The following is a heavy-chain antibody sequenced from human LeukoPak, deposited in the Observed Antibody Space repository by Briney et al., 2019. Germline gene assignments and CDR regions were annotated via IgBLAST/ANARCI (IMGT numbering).Heavy chain of an antibody. CDR2: IKQDGSEK. CDR3: ANEIRPNDY. D-gene: IGHD4-17*01. J-gene: IGHJ4*02. V-gene: IGHV3-7*03. CDR1: GFTFSSYW. Sequence: PGGSLRLSCVASGFTFSSYWMTWVRQAPGKGLEWVANIKQDGSEKYYVDSVKGRFTISRDNAKNSLYLQMSSLRAEDTAVYYCANEIRPNDYWGQGTQVTVSS.